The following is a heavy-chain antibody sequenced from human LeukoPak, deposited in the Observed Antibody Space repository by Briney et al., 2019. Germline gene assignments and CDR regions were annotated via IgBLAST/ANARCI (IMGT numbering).Heavy chain of an antibody. CDR1: GFNFVDYA. J-gene: IGHJ4*02. D-gene: IGHD6-19*01. V-gene: IGHV3-9*01. CDR2: ISYNSGTI. CDR3: ASLGEQWLVQYLHY. Sequence: GGSLRLSCAASGFNFVDYAMHWVRQVPGKGLEWVSGISYNSGTIVYADSVKGRFTISRDNAKNSLYLQMNSLRAEDTAVYYCASLGEQWLVQYLHYWGQGTLVTVSS.